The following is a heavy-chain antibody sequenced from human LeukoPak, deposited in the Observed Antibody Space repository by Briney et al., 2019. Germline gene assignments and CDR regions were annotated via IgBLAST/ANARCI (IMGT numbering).Heavy chain of an antibody. Sequence: PSETLSLTCSVSGDSMSGYYWSWIRQPPGKGLEWIAYVYYSGATNYNPSLKSRVTISADTSKNHFSLKLYSVTAADTAVYYCARLDSSGWYPRSFYYYGMDVWGQGTTVTVSS. J-gene: IGHJ6*01. V-gene: IGHV4-59*08. CDR2: VYYSGAT. D-gene: IGHD6-19*01. CDR3: ARLDSSGWYPRSFYYYGMDV. CDR1: GDSMSGYY.